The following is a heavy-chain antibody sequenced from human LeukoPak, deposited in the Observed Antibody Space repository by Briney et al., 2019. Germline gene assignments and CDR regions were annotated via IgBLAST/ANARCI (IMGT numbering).Heavy chain of an antibody. D-gene: IGHD3-10*01. J-gene: IGHJ4*02. CDR3: VRLYGSGSCIFGVFGY. CDR2: IFPGDSDT. Sequence: GESLKISCKGSGYTFTSYWIGWVRQMPGKGLEWMGIIFPGDSDTRYSPSFQGQVTVSADKSINTAYLQWSSLKASDSGMYYCVRLYGSGSCIFGVFGYWGQGTMVTVSS. V-gene: IGHV5-51*01. CDR1: GYTFTSYW.